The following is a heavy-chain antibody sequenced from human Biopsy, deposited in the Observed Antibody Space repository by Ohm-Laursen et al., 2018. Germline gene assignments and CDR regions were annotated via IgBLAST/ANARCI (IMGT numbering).Heavy chain of an antibody. Sequence: TLSLTCTVSGYSVTNDYYWGWIRQPPGKGLEWTGNIYYDGITYYNPSLKSRVAMSVDTSKNQFSLRLTSVTAADTAVYYCARVAGGYAYYYGMDVWGQGTTVIVSS. D-gene: IGHD5-12*01. CDR3: ARVAGGYAYYYGMDV. CDR2: IYYDGIT. J-gene: IGHJ6*02. V-gene: IGHV4-38-2*02. CDR1: GYSVTNDYY.